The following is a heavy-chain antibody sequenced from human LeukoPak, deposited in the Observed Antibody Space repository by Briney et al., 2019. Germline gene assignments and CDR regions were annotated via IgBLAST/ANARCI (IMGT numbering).Heavy chain of an antibody. CDR3: ARARDSGYENWFDP. J-gene: IGHJ5*02. Sequence: SETLSLTCTVSGSPISSYYWSWIRQPPGKGLEYIGYVYYSGSTNYNPSLESRVTISVDTSKNQFSLKLSSVTAADTAVYYRARARDSGYENWFDPWGQGTLVTVSS. CDR1: GSPISSYY. V-gene: IGHV4-59*12. CDR2: VYYSGST. D-gene: IGHD5-12*01.